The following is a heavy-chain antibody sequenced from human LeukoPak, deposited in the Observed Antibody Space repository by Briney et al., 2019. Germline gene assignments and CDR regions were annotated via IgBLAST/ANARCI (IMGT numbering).Heavy chain of an antibody. J-gene: IGHJ4*02. Sequence: SETLSLTCTVSGDSISSFYWSWIRQPPGKGLEWIGYIYHNGITNYNPFLKSRVTISIDTSKTQLSLNVSSVTAADTAVYYCARMSRFSWTPYYFDYWSQGTLVIVSS. D-gene: IGHD3/OR15-3a*01. CDR2: IYHNGIT. V-gene: IGHV4-59*01. CDR1: GDSISSFY. CDR3: ARMSRFSWTPYYFDY.